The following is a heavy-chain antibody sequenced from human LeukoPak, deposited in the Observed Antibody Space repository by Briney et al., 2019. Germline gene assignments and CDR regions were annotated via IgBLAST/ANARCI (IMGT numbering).Heavy chain of an antibody. CDR3: ARDSDCSGGSCYADFDY. V-gene: IGHV3-21*01. CDR1: GGSISSSS. J-gene: IGHJ4*02. Sequence: ETLSLTCTVSGGSISSSSYYWGWIRQAPGKGLEWVSSISSSSSYIYYADSVKGRFTISRDNAKNSLYLQMNSLRAEDTAVYYCARDSDCSGGSCYADFDYWGQGTLVTVSS. CDR2: ISSSSSYI. D-gene: IGHD2-15*01.